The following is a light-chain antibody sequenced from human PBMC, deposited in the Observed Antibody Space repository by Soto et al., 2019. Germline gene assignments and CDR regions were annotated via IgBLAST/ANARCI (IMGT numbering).Light chain of an antibody. CDR3: QQYNSYPWT. V-gene: IGKV3-15*01. CDR1: QSVSSK. J-gene: IGKJ1*01. CDR2: GAS. Sequence: EIVMTQSPATLSVSPGEGATLSCRASQSVSSKLAWYQQKPGQAPRLLIYGASTRATGIPARFSGSGSGTQFTLTISSLQSEDFATYYCQQYNSYPWTFGQGTKVDIK.